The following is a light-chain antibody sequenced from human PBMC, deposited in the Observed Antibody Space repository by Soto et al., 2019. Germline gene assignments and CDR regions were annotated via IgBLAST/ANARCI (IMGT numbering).Light chain of an antibody. CDR2: AAT. J-gene: IGKJ5*01. V-gene: IGKV1-39*01. CDR1: QNIYNY. Sequence: DIQMTQSPSSLSASVGDRVTVTCRTSQNIYNYLNWYQQRPGKAPKLLIYAATSVQSGVPSRFSVSGSGTDFTLTISSLHPEDFATYYCQQTHSTPVTVGQGTRLDVK. CDR3: QQTHSTPVT.